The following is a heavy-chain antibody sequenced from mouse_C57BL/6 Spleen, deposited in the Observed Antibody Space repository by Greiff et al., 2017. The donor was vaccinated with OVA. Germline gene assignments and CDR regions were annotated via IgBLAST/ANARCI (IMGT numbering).Heavy chain of an antibody. CDR3: TTPLITTRAY. D-gene: IGHD1-1*01. CDR2: IDPENGDT. J-gene: IGHJ3*01. Sequence: EVKLVESGAELVRPGASVKLSCTASGFNIKDDYMHWVKQRPEQGLEWIGWIDPENGDTEYASKFQGKATITADTSSNTAYLQLSSLTSEDTAVYYCTTPLITTRAYWGQGTLVTFSA. CDR1: GFNIKDDY. V-gene: IGHV14-4*01.